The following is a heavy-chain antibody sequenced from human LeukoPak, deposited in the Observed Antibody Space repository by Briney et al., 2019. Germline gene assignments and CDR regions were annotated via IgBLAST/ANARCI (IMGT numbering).Heavy chain of an antibody. J-gene: IGHJ1*01. D-gene: IGHD4-17*01. CDR1: GGSFSGYY. CDR3: ARTPGRTTVSSLYFQH. Sequence: KPSETLSLTCAVYGGSFSGYYWSWIRQPPGKGLEWIGEINHSGSTNYNPSLKSRVTISVDTSKNQFSLKLSSVTAADTAVYYCARTPGRTTVSSLYFQHWGQGTLVTVSS. V-gene: IGHV4-34*01. CDR2: INHSGST.